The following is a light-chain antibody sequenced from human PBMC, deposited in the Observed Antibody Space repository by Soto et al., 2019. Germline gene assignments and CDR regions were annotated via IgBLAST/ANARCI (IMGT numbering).Light chain of an antibody. Sequence: EIMLTQSPATLSLSQGERATLSCRASPSVTNYLAWCQQKPGQPPRLLIYGAFNRAAGIPARFSGSGSGTDFTLTISSLEPEDSAVYYCQQRNIWPPVTFGQGTRLEI. CDR3: QQRNIWPPVT. CDR2: GAF. V-gene: IGKV3-11*01. J-gene: IGKJ5*01. CDR1: PSVTNY.